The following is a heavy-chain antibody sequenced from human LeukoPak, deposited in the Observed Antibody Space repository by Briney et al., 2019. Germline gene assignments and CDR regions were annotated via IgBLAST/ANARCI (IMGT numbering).Heavy chain of an antibody. CDR2: VRSKTDGGTT. V-gene: IGHV3-15*01. J-gene: IGHJ3*01. CDR3: ATYNSRNAFNF. D-gene: IGHD2/OR15-2a*01. CDR1: GFTFSSYG. Sequence: GRSLRLSCAASGFTFSSYGFHWVRQAPGKGLEWVGRVRSKTDGGTTDYAASAKGRFTISRDDSENTLYLQMNSLKTEDTAVYFCATYNSRNAFNFWGQGTMVTVSS.